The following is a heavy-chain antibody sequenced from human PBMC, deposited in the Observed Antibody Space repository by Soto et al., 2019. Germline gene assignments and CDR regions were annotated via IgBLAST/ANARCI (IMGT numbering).Heavy chain of an antibody. CDR3: ARSQGGSSSLDIDYYYYYGMDV. CDR2: ISAYNGNA. J-gene: IGHJ6*02. CDR1: GYTFTSYG. Sequence: ASVKVSCKASGYTFTSYGISWVRQAPGQGLEWMGWISAYNGNANYAQKFQGRVTMTTDESTSTGYMELRSLRSEDTAVYYCARSQGGSSSLDIDYYYYYGMDVWGQGTTVTVS. V-gene: IGHV1-18*01. D-gene: IGHD2-15*01.